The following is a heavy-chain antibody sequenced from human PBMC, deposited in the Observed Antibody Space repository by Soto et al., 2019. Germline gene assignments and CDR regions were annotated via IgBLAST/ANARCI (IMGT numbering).Heavy chain of an antibody. J-gene: IGHJ6*02. CDR2: IYHSGST. CDR1: GGSISSSHW. V-gene: IGHV4-4*02. Sequence: SSETLSLTCAVSGGSISSSHWWGWVRQAPGKGLEWIGEIYHSGSTNYNPSLKSRITMSVDKSKNRFSVNLSSVTAADTAVYYCVRDADETAIVPAPWLVWGRGTMVTVSS. CDR3: VRDADETAIVPAPWLV. D-gene: IGHD2-21*02.